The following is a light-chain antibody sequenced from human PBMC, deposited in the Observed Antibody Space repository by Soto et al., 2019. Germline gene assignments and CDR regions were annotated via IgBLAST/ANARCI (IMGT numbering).Light chain of an antibody. Sequence: EIVLTQSPGTLSLSPGERATLSCRASQSISSRLTWYQQKPGQAPRLLIYGASSRATGIPDRFSGSGSGTDFTLTISRLEPEDFAVYYCQQYSVSPLSFGPGTKVDIK. CDR1: QSISSR. V-gene: IGKV3-20*01. J-gene: IGKJ3*01. CDR2: GAS. CDR3: QQYSVSPLS.